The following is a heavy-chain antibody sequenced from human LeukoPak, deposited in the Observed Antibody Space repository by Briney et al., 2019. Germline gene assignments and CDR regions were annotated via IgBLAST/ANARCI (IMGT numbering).Heavy chain of an antibody. CDR1: GGSFSGYY. Sequence: SETLSLTCAVYGGSFSGYYWSWIRQPPGKGLEWIGEINHSGSTNYNPSLKSRVTISVDTSKNQFSLKLSSVTAADTAVYYCARGHGDNWFDPWGQGTLVTVSS. V-gene: IGHV4-34*01. J-gene: IGHJ5*02. CDR2: INHSGST. CDR3: ARGHGDNWFDP.